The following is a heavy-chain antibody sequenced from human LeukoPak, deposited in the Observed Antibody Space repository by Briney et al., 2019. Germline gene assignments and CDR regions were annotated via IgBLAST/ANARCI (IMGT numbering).Heavy chain of an antibody. CDR3: ARDPRWLTPDCTSISCYENYFDP. CDR2: IYHTGSP. J-gene: IGHJ4*02. V-gene: IGHV4-38-2*02. Sequence: PSETLSLTCVVSGFSIRSGYQWAWIRQPPGQGLEWIGSIYHTGSPHYNPSLKSRVTISIDTSNNQFSLRLNSVTAADTAVYYCARDPRWLTPDCTSISCYENYFDPWGQGILVTVSS. D-gene: IGHD2-2*01. CDR1: GFSIRSGYQ.